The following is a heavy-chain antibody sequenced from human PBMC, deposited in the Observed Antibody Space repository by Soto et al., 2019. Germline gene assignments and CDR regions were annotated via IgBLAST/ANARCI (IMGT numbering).Heavy chain of an antibody. J-gene: IGHJ4*02. CDR3: ARDRETTRFDY. CDR2: ISSSSSYI. D-gene: IGHD1-7*01. Sequence: GGSLRLSCAASGFTFSSYSMNWVRQSPGKGLEWVSSISSSSSYIYYADSVKGRFTISRDNAKNSLYLQMNSLRAEDTAVYYCARDRETTRFDYWGQGTLVTVSS. V-gene: IGHV3-21*01. CDR1: GFTFSSYS.